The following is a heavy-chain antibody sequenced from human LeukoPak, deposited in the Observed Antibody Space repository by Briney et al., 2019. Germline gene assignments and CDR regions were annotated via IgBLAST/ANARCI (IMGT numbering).Heavy chain of an antibody. CDR2: IYYSGST. J-gene: IGHJ4*02. CDR3: ARGRREYSTPFDY. V-gene: IGHV4-59*01. Sequence: PSETLSLTCTVSGGSISSYYWSWIRQSPGKGLEWIGYIYYSGSTNYNPSLKSRVTISVDTSKNQFSLKLSSVTAADTAVYYCARGRREYSTPFDYWGQGTLLTVSS. CDR1: GGSISSYY. D-gene: IGHD4-11*01.